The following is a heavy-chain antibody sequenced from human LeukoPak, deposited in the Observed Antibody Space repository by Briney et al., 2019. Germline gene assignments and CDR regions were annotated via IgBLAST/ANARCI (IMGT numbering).Heavy chain of an antibody. V-gene: IGHV4-31*03. CDR1: GGSISCGGYY. CDR2: IYYSGST. J-gene: IGHJ3*02. CDR3: ARVRASYYDSSDHPKAFDI. Sequence: PSETLSLTCTVSGGSISCGGYYWSWIRQHPGKGLEWIGYIYYSGSTYYNPSLKSRVTISVDTSKNQFSLKLSSVTAADTAVYYCARVRASYYDSSDHPKAFDIWGQGTMVTVSS. D-gene: IGHD3-22*01.